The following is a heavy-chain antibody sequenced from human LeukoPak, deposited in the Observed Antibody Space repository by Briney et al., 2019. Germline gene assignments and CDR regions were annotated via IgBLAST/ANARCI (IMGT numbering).Heavy chain of an antibody. V-gene: IGHV3-72*01. Sequence: GGSLRLSCAASGFTFSDHYVDWVRQAPGKGPEWVGRSTSKAYSYSTEYAASVKGRFTISRDGSRNSVYLQMNSLKIEDTAVYYCTRGLAATGFDPWGQGTLVTVSS. CDR3: TRGLAATGFDP. CDR2: STSKAYSYST. CDR1: GFTFSDHY. J-gene: IGHJ5*02. D-gene: IGHD6-13*01.